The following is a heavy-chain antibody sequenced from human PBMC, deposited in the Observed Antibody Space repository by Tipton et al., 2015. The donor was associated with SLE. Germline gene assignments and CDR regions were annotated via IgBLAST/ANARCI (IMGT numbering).Heavy chain of an antibody. J-gene: IGHJ3*02. CDR2: INHSGST. V-gene: IGHV4-34*01. D-gene: IGHD5-24*01. CDR1: GGSFSGYY. CDR3: AAPALQSHSAFDI. Sequence: TLSLTCAVYGGSFSGYYWSWIRQPPGKGLEWIGEINHSGSTNYNPSLKSRVTISVDTSKNQFSLELSSVTAADTAVYYCAAPALQSHSAFDIWGQGTMVTVSS.